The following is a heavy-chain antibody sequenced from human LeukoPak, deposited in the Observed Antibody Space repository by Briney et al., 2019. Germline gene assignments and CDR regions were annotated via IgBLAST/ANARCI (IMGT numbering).Heavy chain of an antibody. V-gene: IGHV4-34*01. CDR2: INHSGST. CDR1: GGSFSGYY. J-gene: IGHJ4*02. D-gene: IGHD2/OR15-2a*01. Sequence: PSETLSLTCAVYGGSFSGYYWSWLRQPPGKGLEWLGEINHSGSTNYNPSLKSRVTISVETSKNHFSLKLSSVTAADTAVYYCARGSMSNGDYFDYWGQGTLVTVSS. CDR3: ARGSMSNGDYFDY.